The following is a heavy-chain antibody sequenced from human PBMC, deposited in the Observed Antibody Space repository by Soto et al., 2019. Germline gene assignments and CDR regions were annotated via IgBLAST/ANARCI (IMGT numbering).Heavy chain of an antibody. V-gene: IGHV1-69*04. J-gene: IGHJ4*02. CDR3: ARDYSGYDSRYFDY. D-gene: IGHD5-12*01. Sequence: SVKVSCKASGGTFSSYTISWVRQAPGQGLEWMGRIIPILGIANYAQKFQGRVTITADKSTSTAYMELSSLRSEDTAVYYCARDYSGYDSRYFDYWGQGTLVTVSS. CDR1: GGTFSSYT. CDR2: IIPILGIA.